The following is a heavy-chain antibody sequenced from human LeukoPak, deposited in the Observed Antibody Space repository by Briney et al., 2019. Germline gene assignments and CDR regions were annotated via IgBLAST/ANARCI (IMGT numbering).Heavy chain of an antibody. D-gene: IGHD3-10*01. CDR1: GFTFSSYG. CDR2: ISGRGGST. J-gene: IGHJ4*02. CDR3: AKDPYYYGSGSYYNDPLDY. Sequence: GGSLRLSCAASGFTFSSYGMSWVRQAPEKGLEWVSAISGRGGSTYYADSVKGRFTTSRDNSKSTLYLQMNSLRAEDTAVYYCAKDPYYYGSGSYYNDPLDYWGQGTLVTVSS. V-gene: IGHV3-23*01.